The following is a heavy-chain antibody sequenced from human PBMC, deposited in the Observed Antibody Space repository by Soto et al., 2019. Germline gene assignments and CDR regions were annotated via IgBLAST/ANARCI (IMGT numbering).Heavy chain of an antibody. CDR3: AKSRGGTANGLDV. CDR2: ISWKSASI. D-gene: IGHD2-15*01. CDR1: GFSFGDYG. V-gene: IGHV3-9*01. Sequence: EVQLVESGGDLVQPGRSLRLSCAASGFSFGDYGMHWVRQVPGKGLEWVSGISWKSASIGYVDSVKGRFTISRDNAKNLLYLQMNSLSAEDTALYHCAKSRGGTANGLDVWGQGTTVTVSS. J-gene: IGHJ6*02.